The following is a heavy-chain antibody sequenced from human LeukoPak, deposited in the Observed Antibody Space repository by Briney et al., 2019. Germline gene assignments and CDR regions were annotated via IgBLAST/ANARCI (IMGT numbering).Heavy chain of an antibody. CDR3: AREGHSSSFDY. Sequence: PGGSLRLSCAASGFTFNDYRMDWIRQAPGKGPEWVSYISSSGTTIFYTDSVRGRFTVSRGNARNSLFLQMNYLSAEDTAVYYCAREGHSSSFDYWGQGALVTVSS. D-gene: IGHD2/OR15-2a*01. J-gene: IGHJ4*01. CDR2: ISSSGTTI. CDR1: GFTFNDYR. V-gene: IGHV3-11*01.